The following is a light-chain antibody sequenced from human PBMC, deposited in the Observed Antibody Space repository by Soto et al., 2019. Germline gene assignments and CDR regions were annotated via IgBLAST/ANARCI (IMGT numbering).Light chain of an antibody. V-gene: IGLV1-40*01. CDR2: GNS. CDR3: QSYDSSLSGVV. CDR1: SSNIGAGYD. J-gene: IGLJ2*01. Sequence: HSVLTQPPSVSGAPGQRVTISCTGSSSNIGAGYDVHWYQQLPGTAPKLLFYGNSNRPSGVPDRFSGSKSGTSASLAITGLQAEDEADYYCQSYDSSLSGVVFGGGTKLTVL.